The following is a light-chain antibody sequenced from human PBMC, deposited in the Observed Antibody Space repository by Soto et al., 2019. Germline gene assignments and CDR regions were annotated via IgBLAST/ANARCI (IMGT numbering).Light chain of an antibody. V-gene: IGLV2-14*03. Sequence: QSVLTQPASVSGSPGQSITISCTGTSSDVGGYNYVSWYQQHPDKAPQLMIYDVSNRPSGISDRFSGSKSGNTASLTISGLQAEDEADYYCSSYTSTSTLVFGGGTKLTV. CDR3: SSYTSTSTLV. CDR1: SSDVGGYNY. CDR2: DVS. J-gene: IGLJ2*01.